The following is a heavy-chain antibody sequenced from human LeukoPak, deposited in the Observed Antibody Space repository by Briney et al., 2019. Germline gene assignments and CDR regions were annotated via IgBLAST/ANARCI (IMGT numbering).Heavy chain of an antibody. CDR1: GFTLSDYN. Sequence: PGGSLRLSCAASGFTLSDYNMNWVRQAPGKGLEWVSYITSGSSTIYYPDSVKGRFTISRDNAKNSLYLQMNSLRAEDTAVYYCARPLRESGYFYFDYWGQGTLVTVSS. CDR3: ARPLRESGYFYFDY. D-gene: IGHD3-3*01. V-gene: IGHV3-48*04. CDR2: ITSGSSTI. J-gene: IGHJ4*02.